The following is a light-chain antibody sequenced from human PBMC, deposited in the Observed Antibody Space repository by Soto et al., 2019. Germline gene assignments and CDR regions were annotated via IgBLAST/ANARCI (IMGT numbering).Light chain of an antibody. V-gene: IGKV1-5*03. Sequence: DIQLTQSPSTLSASVGYRVIITCRASQTIGTWLAWYQERPGKATRLLIYKASTLERGVPSRFSGSGSGTEFTLTISNLQPEDFATYYCHLYNTYSPTLGQGTKLEI. J-gene: IGKJ2*01. CDR2: KAS. CDR3: HLYNTYSPT. CDR1: QTIGTW.